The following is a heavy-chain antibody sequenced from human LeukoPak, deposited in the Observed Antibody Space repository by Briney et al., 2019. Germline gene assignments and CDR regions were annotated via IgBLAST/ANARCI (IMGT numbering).Heavy chain of an antibody. V-gene: IGHV3-21*01. CDR3: ASPSSGYRFS. D-gene: IGHD3-22*01. CDR1: GFTFSRYS. Sequence: GGSLRLSCAASGFTFSRYSMNWVRQAPGKGLEWVSSISSSSSYIYYADSVKGRFTISRDNAKNSLYLQMNSLRAEDTAVYYCASPSSGYRFSWGQGTLVTVSS. CDR2: ISSSSSYI. J-gene: IGHJ5*02.